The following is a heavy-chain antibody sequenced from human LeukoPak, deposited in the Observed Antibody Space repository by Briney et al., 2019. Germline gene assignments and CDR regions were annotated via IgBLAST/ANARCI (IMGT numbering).Heavy chain of an antibody. CDR2: IYYSGST. CDR1: GASISSYY. D-gene: IGHD5-12*01. J-gene: IGHJ4*02. V-gene: IGHV4-59*01. CDR3: ARGGYSGYDPFDY. Sequence: MASETLSLTCTVYGASISSYYWSWIRQPPGKGLEWIGYIYYSGSTNYNPYIKSRVTISVDTSKNQFSLKLSSVTAADTAVYYCARGGYSGYDPFDYWGQGTLVTVSS.